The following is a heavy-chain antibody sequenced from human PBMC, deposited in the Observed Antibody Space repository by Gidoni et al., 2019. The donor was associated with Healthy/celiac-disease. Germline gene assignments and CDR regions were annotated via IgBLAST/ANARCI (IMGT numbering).Heavy chain of an antibody. Sequence: QLQLVESGGGVVQPGRSLGLSCAPSGFTFGSYAMHWVRQAPGKGLEWVAVISYDGSNKYYADSVKGRFTISRDNSKNTLYLQMNSLRAEDTAVYYCARDVPHKLLPGSLDYWGQGTLVTVSS. CDR3: ARDVPHKLLPGSLDY. CDR1: GFTFGSYA. D-gene: IGHD2-15*01. V-gene: IGHV3-30-3*01. J-gene: IGHJ4*02. CDR2: ISYDGSNK.